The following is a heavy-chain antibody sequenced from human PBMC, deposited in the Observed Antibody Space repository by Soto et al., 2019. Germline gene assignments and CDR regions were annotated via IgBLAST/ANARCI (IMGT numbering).Heavy chain of an antibody. CDR1: GYTFTSYD. J-gene: IGHJ5*02. V-gene: IGHV1-8*01. CDR2: MNPNSGNT. Sequence: QVPLVQSGAEVKKPGASVKVSCKASGYTFTSYDINWVRQATGQGLEWMGWMNPNSGNTGYAQKFQGRVTMTRNTSISTAYMELSSLRSEDTAVYYCARGNLGYCSSTSCDDWFDPWGQGTLVTVSS. CDR3: ARGNLGYCSSTSCDDWFDP. D-gene: IGHD2-2*01.